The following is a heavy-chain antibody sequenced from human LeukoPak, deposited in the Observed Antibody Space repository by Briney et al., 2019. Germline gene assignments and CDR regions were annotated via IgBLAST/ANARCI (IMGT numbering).Heavy chain of an antibody. V-gene: IGHV3-48*03. CDR3: ARDSTNYDILTGYPYWYFDL. D-gene: IGHD3-9*01. CDR1: GFTFSSYE. Sequence: PGGSLRLSCAASGFTFSSYEMNWVRQAPGKGLEWVSYISSSGSTIYYADSVKGRFTISRDNAKNSLYLQMNSLRAEDTAVYYCARDSTNYDILTGYPYWYFDLWGRGTLVTVSS. CDR2: ISSSGSTI. J-gene: IGHJ2*01.